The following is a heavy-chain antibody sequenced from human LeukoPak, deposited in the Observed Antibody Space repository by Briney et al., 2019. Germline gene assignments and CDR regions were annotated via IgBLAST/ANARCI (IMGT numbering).Heavy chain of an antibody. D-gene: IGHD3-22*01. CDR1: GFTFSSYG. Sequence: GGSLRLSCAASGFTFSSYGMHWVRQAPGKGLEWVAVIWYDGSNKYYADSVKGRFTISRDNSKNTLYLQMNSLRAEDTAVYYCARDGEGSWLSYYYYYGMDVWGQGTTVTVSS. V-gene: IGHV3-33*01. J-gene: IGHJ6*02. CDR2: IWYDGSNK. CDR3: ARDGEGSWLSYYYYYGMDV.